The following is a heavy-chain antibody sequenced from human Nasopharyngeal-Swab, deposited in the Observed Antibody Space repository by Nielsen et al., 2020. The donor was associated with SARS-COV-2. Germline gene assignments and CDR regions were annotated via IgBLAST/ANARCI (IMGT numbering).Heavy chain of an antibody. CDR2: IYWDDDK. V-gene: IGHV2-5*02. Sequence: WIRQPPGKALEWLAVIYWDDDKRYSPSLKSRLTITKDTSKNQVVLTMTNMDPVDTATYYCAHSQGLVVVVAPSNYFDYWGQGTLVTVSS. CDR3: AHSQGLVVVVAPSNYFDY. J-gene: IGHJ4*02. D-gene: IGHD2-15*01.